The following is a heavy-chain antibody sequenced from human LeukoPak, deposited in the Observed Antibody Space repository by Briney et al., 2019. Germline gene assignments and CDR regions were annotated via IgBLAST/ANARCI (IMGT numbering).Heavy chain of an antibody. CDR3: ARGVTMVRGVIDYYTDV. V-gene: IGHV4-59*01. CDR1: GGSISSYY. CDR2: IYYSGST. J-gene: IGHJ6*03. Sequence: SETLSLTCTVSGGSISSYYWSWIRQPPGKGLEWIGYIYYSGSTNYNPSLKSRVTISVDTSKNQFSLKLSSVTAADTAVYYCARGVTMVRGVIDYYTDVRGKGTTVTVSS. D-gene: IGHD3-10*01.